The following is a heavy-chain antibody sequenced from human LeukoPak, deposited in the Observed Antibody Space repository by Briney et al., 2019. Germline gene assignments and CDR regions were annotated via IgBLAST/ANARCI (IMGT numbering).Heavy chain of an antibody. CDR1: GFTFSSYA. D-gene: IGHD6-13*01. CDR2: ISSNGGST. CDR3: TRVRSSSWYDY. V-gene: IGHV3-64*01. Sequence: GGSLRLSCAASGFTFSSYAMHWVRQAPGKGLEYVSAISSNGGSTYYANSVKGRFTISRDNAKNTLFLQMNSLRVDDTAVYYCTRVRSSSWYDYWGQGALVTVSS. J-gene: IGHJ4*02.